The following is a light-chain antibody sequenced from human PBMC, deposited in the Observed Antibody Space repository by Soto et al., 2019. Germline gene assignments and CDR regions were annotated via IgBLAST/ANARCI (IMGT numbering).Light chain of an antibody. Sequence: DIQMTQSPSSLSASVGDRVTITCQASQDSSNYLNWYQQKPGKAPKLLIYDASNLETGVPSRFSGSGSVTDFTFTISSLQPEDIATDYCQQYDNLLTFGGGTKVEIK. CDR2: DAS. CDR1: QDSSNY. J-gene: IGKJ4*01. CDR3: QQYDNLLT. V-gene: IGKV1-33*01.